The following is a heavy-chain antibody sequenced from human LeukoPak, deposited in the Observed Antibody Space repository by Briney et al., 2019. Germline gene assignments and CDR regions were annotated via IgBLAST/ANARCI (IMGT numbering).Heavy chain of an antibody. CDR3: ARDNWNYGSSMDV. J-gene: IGHJ6*02. V-gene: IGHV4-31*03. CDR1: GGSISSGGYY. Sequence: SQTLSLTCTVSGGSISSGGYYWSWIRQHPGKGLEWIGYIYYSGSTNYNPSLKSRVTISVDTSKNQFSLKLSSVTDADTAVYYCARDNWNYGSSMDVWGQGTTVTVSS. CDR2: IYYSGST. D-gene: IGHD1-7*01.